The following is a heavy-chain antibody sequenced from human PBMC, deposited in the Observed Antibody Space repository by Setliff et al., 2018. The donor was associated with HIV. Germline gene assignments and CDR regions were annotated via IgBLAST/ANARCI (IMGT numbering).Heavy chain of an antibody. CDR1: GYTFTAYY. J-gene: IGHJ6*03. Sequence: ASVKVSCKASGYTFTAYYLHWVRQAPGQGLEWMGWISAYNGNTNYAQKLQGRVTMTTDTSTSTAYMELSSLRAEDTAVYYCARCGAGEWHLYMDVWGKGTAVTVSS. D-gene: IGHD3-16*01. CDR2: ISAYNGNT. V-gene: IGHV1-18*04. CDR3: ARCGAGEWHLYMDV.